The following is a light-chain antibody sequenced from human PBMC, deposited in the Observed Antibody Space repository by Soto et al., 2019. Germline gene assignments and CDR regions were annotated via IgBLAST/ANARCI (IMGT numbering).Light chain of an antibody. CDR1: SSNIGSNT. V-gene: IGLV1-44*01. CDR3: AACDDSLNGSYV. J-gene: IGLJ1*01. CDR2: SNN. Sequence: QSVLTQPPSASGTPGQRVTISCSGSSSNIGSNTVNWYQQLPGTAPKLLIYSNNQRPSGVPDRFSGSKSGTSASLAISGLHSEDEADYYCAACDDSLNGSYVFGTGTKVTVL.